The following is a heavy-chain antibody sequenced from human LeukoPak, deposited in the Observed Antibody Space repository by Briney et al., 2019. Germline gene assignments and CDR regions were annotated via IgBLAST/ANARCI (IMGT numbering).Heavy chain of an antibody. D-gene: IGHD2-15*01. CDR1: GFTFSSYS. CDR3: AKGGYYYGMDV. Sequence: GGSLRLSCAAPGFTFSSYSMNWVRQAPGKGLEWVSAISGSGGSTYYADSVRGRFTISRDNSKNTLYLQMNSLRAEDTAVYYCAKGGYYYGMDVWGQGTTVTVSS. J-gene: IGHJ6*02. V-gene: IGHV3-23*01. CDR2: ISGSGGST.